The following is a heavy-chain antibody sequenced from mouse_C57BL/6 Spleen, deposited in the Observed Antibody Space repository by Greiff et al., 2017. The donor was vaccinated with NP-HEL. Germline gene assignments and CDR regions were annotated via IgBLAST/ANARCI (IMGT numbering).Heavy chain of an antibody. Sequence: QVQLQQPGAELVKPGASVKLSCKASGYTFTSYWMQWVKQRPGQGLEWIGEIDPSDSYTNYNQKFKGKATLTVDTSSSTAYMQLSSLTSEDSAVYYCARAGEPMVTTGFRFAYWGQGTLVTVSA. V-gene: IGHV1-50*01. D-gene: IGHD2-2*01. J-gene: IGHJ3*01. CDR3: ARAGEPMVTTGFRFAY. CDR1: GYTFTSYW. CDR2: IDPSDSYT.